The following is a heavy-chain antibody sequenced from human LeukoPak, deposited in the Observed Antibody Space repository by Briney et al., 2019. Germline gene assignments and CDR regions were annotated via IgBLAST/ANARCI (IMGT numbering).Heavy chain of an antibody. CDR2: ISSSSSYI. V-gene: IGHV3-21*04. CDR3: AKLTGYSYGYPPDY. Sequence: PGGSPRLSCAASGFTFSSYSMNWVRQAPGKGLEWVSSISSSSSYIYYADSVKGRFTISRDNSKNTLYLQMNSLRAEDTAVYYCAKLTGYSYGYPPDYWGQGTLVTVSS. D-gene: IGHD5-18*01. CDR1: GFTFSSYS. J-gene: IGHJ4*02.